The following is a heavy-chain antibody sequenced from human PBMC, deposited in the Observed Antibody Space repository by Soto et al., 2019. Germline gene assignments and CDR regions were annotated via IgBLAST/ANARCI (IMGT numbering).Heavy chain of an antibody. Sequence: RKISCKGSGYSFTSYWIGWVRQMPGKGLEWMGIIYPGDSDTRYSPSFQGQVTISADKSISTAYLQWSSLKASDTAMYYCARRGSRQLWLHYYGMDVWGQGTTVTVSS. CDR3: ARRGSRQLWLHYYGMDV. D-gene: IGHD5-18*01. J-gene: IGHJ6*02. CDR2: IYPGDSDT. CDR1: GYSFTSYW. V-gene: IGHV5-51*01.